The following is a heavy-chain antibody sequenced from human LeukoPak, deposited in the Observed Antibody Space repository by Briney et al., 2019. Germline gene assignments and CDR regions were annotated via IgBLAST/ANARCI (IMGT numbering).Heavy chain of an antibody. J-gene: IGHJ4*02. CDR2: IWYDGSNK. D-gene: IGHD5-18*01. CDR3: ARDREDTAMVPDY. V-gene: IGHV3-33*01. Sequence: GRSLRLSCAASGFTFSSYGMHWVRQAPGKGLEWVAVIWYDGSNKYYADSVKGRFTISRDNSKNTLYLQMNSLRAEDTAVYYCARDREDTAMVPDYWGQGTLVTVSS. CDR1: GFTFSSYG.